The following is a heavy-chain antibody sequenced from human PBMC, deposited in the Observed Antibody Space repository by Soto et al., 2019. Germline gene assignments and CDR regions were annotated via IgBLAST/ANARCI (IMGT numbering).Heavy chain of an antibody. CDR2: VNARGGHT. CDR3: ARGGPVVVVTAALDY. D-gene: IGHD2-21*02. J-gene: IGHJ4*02. V-gene: IGHV1-46*01. Sequence: QVQLMQSGAEVKKPGASVKVSCKASGDTFTDYYIHWVRQAPGQGLEWMGTVNARGGHTTYEQHFRGRVTMTRDTSTSTRYMELTSLTSDDTAIYYCARGGPVVVVTAALDYWGQGTLVTVSS. CDR1: GDTFTDYY.